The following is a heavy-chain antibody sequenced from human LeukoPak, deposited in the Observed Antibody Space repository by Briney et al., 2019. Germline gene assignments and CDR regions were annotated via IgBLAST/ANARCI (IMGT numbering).Heavy chain of an antibody. V-gene: IGHV3-74*01. CDR2: ITVDGTNT. CDR3: ARARYAYSGDTLCDY. Sequence: PGASLTLSCPGSGLAPNPYWMHWDRQAPGKGLLWVSRITVDGTNTTYADSVKGRFTISRDNAQNTLYLQMNRLKRRRHAVYYCARARYAYSGDTLCDYWGQGTLVTVSS. D-gene: IGHD2-15*01. J-gene: IGHJ4*02. CDR1: GLAPNPYW.